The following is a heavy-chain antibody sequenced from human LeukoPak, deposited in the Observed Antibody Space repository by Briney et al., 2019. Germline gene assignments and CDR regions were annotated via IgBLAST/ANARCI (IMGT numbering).Heavy chain of an antibody. Sequence: SQTLSLTCVISGDSVSSNSAAWNWIRQSPSRGLEWLGRTYYRSKWYNDYVVSVKSRITINPDTSKNQFSLQLNSVTPEDTAVYYCARGIAVAGKSGYFQHWGQGTLVTVSS. D-gene: IGHD6-19*01. J-gene: IGHJ1*01. V-gene: IGHV6-1*01. CDR2: TYYRSKWYN. CDR3: ARGIAVAGKSGYFQH. CDR1: GDSVSSNSAA.